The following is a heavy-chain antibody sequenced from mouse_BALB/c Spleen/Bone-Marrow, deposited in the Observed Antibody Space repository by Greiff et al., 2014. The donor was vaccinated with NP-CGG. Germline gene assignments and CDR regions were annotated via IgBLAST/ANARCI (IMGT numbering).Heavy chain of an antibody. CDR2: ISSGSSTI. Sequence: EVQVVESGGGLVQPGGSRKLSCAASGFTFSSFGMHWVRQAPEKGLEWVAYISSGSSTIYYADTMKGRFTISRDNPKNTLFLQMTSLRSEDTAMYYCIRSGTLGAMDYWGQGTSVTVSS. V-gene: IGHV5-17*02. D-gene: IGHD3-3*01. CDR1: GFTFSSFG. CDR3: IRSGTLGAMDY. J-gene: IGHJ4*01.